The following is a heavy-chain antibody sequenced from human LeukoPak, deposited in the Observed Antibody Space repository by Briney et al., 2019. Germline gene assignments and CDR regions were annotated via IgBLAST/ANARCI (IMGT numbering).Heavy chain of an antibody. CDR1: GFTFDDYG. Sequence: PGGSLRLPCAASGFTFDDYGMSWVRQAPGKGLEWVSGINWNGSSTGYADSVKGRFTISRDNAKNSLYLQMNSLRAEDTALYYCARENRIVVVTGEDAFDIWGQGTMVTVPS. CDR2: INWNGSST. CDR3: ARENRIVVVTGEDAFDI. V-gene: IGHV3-20*04. D-gene: IGHD2-21*02. J-gene: IGHJ3*02.